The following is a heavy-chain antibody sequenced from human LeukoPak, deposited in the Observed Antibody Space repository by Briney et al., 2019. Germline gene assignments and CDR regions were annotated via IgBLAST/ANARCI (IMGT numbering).Heavy chain of an antibody. CDR3: AKDISSNCYRGRGVDH. J-gene: IGHJ4*02. CDR1: GFNFASYA. CDR2: ISGSDATS. D-gene: IGHD2-2*01. Sequence: GGSLRLSCEVSGFNFASYAMNWVRQAPGKGLEWVSGISGSDATSCYRDSVKGRFTISRDNSKDTLYLHIKSLRAEDTAVYYCAKDISSNCYRGRGVDHWGQGTWSPSPQ. V-gene: IGHV3-23*01.